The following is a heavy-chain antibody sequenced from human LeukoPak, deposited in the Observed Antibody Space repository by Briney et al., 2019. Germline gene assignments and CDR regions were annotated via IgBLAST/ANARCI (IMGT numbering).Heavy chain of an antibody. V-gene: IGHV3-74*01. D-gene: IGHD3-3*01. CDR3: AREPIYDFWSGPDGGIRFDP. Sequence: GGSLRLSCAASGFTFSSYWMHWVHQAPGKGLVWVSRINSDGSSTTYADSVKGRFTISRDNAKNTLYLQMNSLRAEDTAVYYCAREPIYDFWSGPDGGIRFDPWGQGTPVTVSS. CDR1: GFTFSSYW. CDR2: INSDGSST. J-gene: IGHJ5*02.